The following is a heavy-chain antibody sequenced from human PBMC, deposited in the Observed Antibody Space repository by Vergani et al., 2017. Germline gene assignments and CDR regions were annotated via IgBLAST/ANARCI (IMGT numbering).Heavy chain of an antibody. V-gene: IGHV1-69*12. Sequence: QVQLVQSGAEVKKPGSSVKVSCKASGGTFSSYAISWVRQAPGQGLEWMGGIIPIFGTANYAQKFQGRVTITADESTSTAYMELSSLRSEDTAVYYCARGAEAGIWYYYYMDVWGKGTTVTVSS. CDR2: IIPIFGTA. CDR1: GGTFSSYA. J-gene: IGHJ6*03. CDR3: ARGAEAGIWYYYYMDV. D-gene: IGHD6-13*01.